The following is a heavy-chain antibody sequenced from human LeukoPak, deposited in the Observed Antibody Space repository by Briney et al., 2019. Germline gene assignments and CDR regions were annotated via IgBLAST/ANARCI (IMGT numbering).Heavy chain of an antibody. CDR2: IRGSGGST. V-gene: IGHV3-23*01. CDR1: GSTFSSYA. D-gene: IGHD3-9*01. J-gene: IGHJ5*02. Sequence: AGGSLRLSCAASGSTFSSYAMSWVRQAPGKGLEWVSAIRGSGGSTYYADSVKGRFTISRDNSKNTLYLQMNSLRAEDTAVYYCAKDHRYFDWLWGPFWFDPWGQGTLVTVSS. CDR3: AKDHRYFDWLWGPFWFDP.